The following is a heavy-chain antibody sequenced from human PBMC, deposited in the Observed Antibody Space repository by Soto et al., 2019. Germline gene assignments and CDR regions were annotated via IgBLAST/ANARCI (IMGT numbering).Heavy chain of an antibody. V-gene: IGHV3-11*06. Sequence: LRLSCAASGFTFSDYYMSWIRQAPGKGLEWVSYISSSSSYTNYADSVKGRFTISRDNAKNSLYLQMNSLRAEDTAVYYCARDFEQYQLLQYNWFDPWGQGTLVTVSS. CDR2: ISSSSSYT. CDR1: GFTFSDYY. D-gene: IGHD2-2*01. CDR3: ARDFEQYQLLQYNWFDP. J-gene: IGHJ5*02.